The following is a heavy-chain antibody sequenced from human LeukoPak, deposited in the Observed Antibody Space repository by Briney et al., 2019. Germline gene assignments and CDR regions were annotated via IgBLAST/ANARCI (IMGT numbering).Heavy chain of an antibody. CDR2: VKKDASEK. V-gene: IGHV3-7*03. CDR3: ASIMADTAMVRYYYYYGMDV. Sequence: PGGSLRLSCAASGFTFSNNWMTWVRQAPGKGLEWVASVKKDASEKYYVDSVKGRFTISRDNAKNSLYLQMNSLRVEDTAVYYCASIMADTAMVRYYYYYGMDVWGQGTTVTVSS. D-gene: IGHD5-18*01. CDR1: GFTFSNNW. J-gene: IGHJ6*02.